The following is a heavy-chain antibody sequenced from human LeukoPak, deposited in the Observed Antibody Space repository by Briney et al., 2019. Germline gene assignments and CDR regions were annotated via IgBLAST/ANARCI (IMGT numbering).Heavy chain of an antibody. D-gene: IGHD6-13*01. Sequence: SVKVSCKASGGTFSSYAISWVRQAPGQGLELMGGIIPIFGTTNYAQKFQDRVTITADKSTSTAYMELSSLRSEDTAVYYCARVVGLTGYSSSWYSGYYYYMDVWGKGTTVTVSS. J-gene: IGHJ6*03. CDR1: GGTFSSYA. CDR2: IIPIFGTT. V-gene: IGHV1-69*06. CDR3: ARVVGLTGYSSSWYSGYYYYMDV.